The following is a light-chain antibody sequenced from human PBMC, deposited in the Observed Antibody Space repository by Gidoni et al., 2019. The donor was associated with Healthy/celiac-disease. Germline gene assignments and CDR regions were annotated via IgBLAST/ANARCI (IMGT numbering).Light chain of an antibody. CDR2: DVS. CDR3: SSYTSSSTLVV. Sequence: QSALTQPASGSRSPGQSITISCTGTSSDVGGSNYVSWYQQHPGKAPKLMIYDVSNRPSGVSNRFSGSKSGNTASLTISGLQAEDEADYYCSSYTSSSTLVVFGGGTKLTVL. J-gene: IGLJ2*01. V-gene: IGLV2-14*01. CDR1: SSDVGGSNY.